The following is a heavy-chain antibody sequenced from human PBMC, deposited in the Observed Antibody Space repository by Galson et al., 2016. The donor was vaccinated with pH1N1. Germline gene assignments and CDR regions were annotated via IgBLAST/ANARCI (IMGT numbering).Heavy chain of an antibody. CDR1: GFTFSSYW. J-gene: IGHJ4*02. CDR3: ARSLLYYDPYYLDF. D-gene: IGHD3-16*01. Sequence: SLRLSCATSGFTFSSYWMSWVRQAPGKGLEWVANIRQDGSEKYYVDSVRGRFTISRDNAKNTLYLDMNSLRGEDTAVYYCARSLLYYDPYYLDFWGQGTLVSVSS. V-gene: IGHV3-7*01. CDR2: IRQDGSEK.